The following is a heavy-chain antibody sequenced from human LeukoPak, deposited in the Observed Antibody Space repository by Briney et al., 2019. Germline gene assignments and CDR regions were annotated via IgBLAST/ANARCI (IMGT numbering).Heavy chain of an antibody. D-gene: IGHD3-3*01. CDR1: GGSISSYY. J-gene: IGHJ4*02. CDR2: IYYSGST. CDR3: ARAGQRTIFGVAIAPWFDY. V-gene: IGHV4-59*01. Sequence: SETLSLTCTVSGGSISSYYWSWIRQPPGKGLEWIGYIYYSGSTNYNPSLKSRVTISVDTSKNQFSLKLSSVTAADTAVYYCARAGQRTIFGVAIAPWFDYWGQGTLVTVSS.